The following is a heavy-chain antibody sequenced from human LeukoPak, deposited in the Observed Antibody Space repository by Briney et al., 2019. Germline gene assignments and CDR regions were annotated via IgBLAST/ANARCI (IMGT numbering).Heavy chain of an antibody. V-gene: IGHV4-31*03. Sequence: SETLSLTCTVSGASISSGGYYWSWIRQHPGKGLEWIGYIYYGGSTYYNPSLKSRITISVDASKNQFSLELTSVTAADTAVYYCARADGVVRGYYFGYWGQGIMVTVSS. CDR1: GASISSGGYY. J-gene: IGHJ4*02. CDR3: ARADGVVRGYYFGY. D-gene: IGHD2-8*01. CDR2: IYYGGST.